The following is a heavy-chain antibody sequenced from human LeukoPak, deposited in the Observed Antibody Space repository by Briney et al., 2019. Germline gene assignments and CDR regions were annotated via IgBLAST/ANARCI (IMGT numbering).Heavy chain of an antibody. Sequence: SVKVSCKASGGTFSSYTISWVRQAPGQGLEWMGGIIPIFGTANYAQKFQGRVTITADTSTDTAYMELSSLRSEDTAVYYCATLLNWGRDYWGQGTLVTVSS. CDR2: IIPIFGTA. V-gene: IGHV1-69*06. D-gene: IGHD7-27*01. CDR1: GGTFSSYT. CDR3: ATLLNWGRDY. J-gene: IGHJ4*02.